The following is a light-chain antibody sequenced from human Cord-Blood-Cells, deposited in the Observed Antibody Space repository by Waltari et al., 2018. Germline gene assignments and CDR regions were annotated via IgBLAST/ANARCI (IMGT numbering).Light chain of an antibody. Sequence: DIQMTQSPSSLSASVGDRVTITGRASQSISSYLNWYQQKPGKAPKLLIYAASSLQSGVQSMFSGSGSGTDFTLPISILQPEDFATYYCQQSYSTPPYTFGQGTKLEIK. J-gene: IGKJ2*01. V-gene: IGKV1-39*01. CDR2: AAS. CDR1: QSISSY. CDR3: QQSYSTPPYT.